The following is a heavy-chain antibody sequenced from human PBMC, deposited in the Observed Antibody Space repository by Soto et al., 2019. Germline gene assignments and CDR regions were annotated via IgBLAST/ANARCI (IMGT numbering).Heavy chain of an antibody. CDR1: GFTLSNYW. Sequence: EVQLVESGGVSVQPGGSLRLSCTASGFTLSNYWMHWVRQAPGKRLVWVSRINTDGSTTTYADSVKGRFTLSRDNAKNTLYLQMNSLRDEDTAVYYCVRIRRGDGYTFGYWGQGTLVTVSS. CDR2: INTDGSTT. V-gene: IGHV3-74*01. CDR3: VRIRRGDGYTFGY. J-gene: IGHJ4*02. D-gene: IGHD5-12*01.